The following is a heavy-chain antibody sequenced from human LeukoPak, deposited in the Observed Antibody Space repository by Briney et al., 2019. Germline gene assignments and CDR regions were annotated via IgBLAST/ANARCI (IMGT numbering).Heavy chain of an antibody. CDR2: ISDSGDST. V-gene: IGHV3-23*01. D-gene: IGHD2-8*02. CDR1: GFTLSNYA. Sequence: GSLRLSCAASGFTLSNYAMSWVRQAPGKGLERVSSISDSGDSTYYADSVKGRFGISRDNSKNTLYLQMNSLRAEDTAVYYRAKSAGGYVFDYWGQGTLVTVSS. J-gene: IGHJ4*02. CDR3: AKSAGGYVFDY.